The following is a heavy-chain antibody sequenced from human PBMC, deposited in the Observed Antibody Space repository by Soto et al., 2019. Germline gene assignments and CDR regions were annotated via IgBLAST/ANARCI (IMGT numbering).Heavy chain of an antibody. J-gene: IGHJ4*02. Sequence: SETLSLTCTVSGVSIRSRGYYWGWIRQPPGKGLEWIGSISHSGSTFYTPSIKRRVTISSDASERHFYLILNYVSATDTAVYYCARQEGSAAYGDTFDFWGQGILVT. V-gene: IGHV4-39*01. CDR1: GVSIRSRGYY. CDR2: ISHSGST. CDR3: ARQEGSAAYGDTFDF. D-gene: IGHD4-17*01.